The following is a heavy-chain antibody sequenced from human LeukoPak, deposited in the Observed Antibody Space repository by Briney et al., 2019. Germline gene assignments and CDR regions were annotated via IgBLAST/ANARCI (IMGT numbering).Heavy chain of an antibody. CDR3: AKDASNILRHYYDSSGYLDY. D-gene: IGHD3-22*01. J-gene: IGHJ4*02. V-gene: IGHV3-30*18. CDR1: GFTFSSYG. CDR2: ISYDGSNK. Sequence: PGRSLRLSCAASGFTFSSYGMHWVRQAPGKGLEWVAVISYDGSNKYYADSVKGRFTISRDNSKNTLYLQMNSLRAEDTAVYYCAKDASNILRHYYDSSGYLDYWGQGTLVTVSS.